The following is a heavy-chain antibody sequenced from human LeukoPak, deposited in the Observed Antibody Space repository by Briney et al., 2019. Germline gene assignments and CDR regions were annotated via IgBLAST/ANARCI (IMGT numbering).Heavy chain of an antibody. D-gene: IGHD2-15*01. Sequence: ASVKVSCKTSGYTFTPYYIHWLRQAPGQGLEWMGWMSPDSGITTYAQNFQGRVTMTRDTSISTAYMELSRLRSDDTAVYYCARASQEGWPTGPLKWGQGTLVTVSS. V-gene: IGHV1-2*02. CDR3: ARASQEGWPTGPLK. CDR2: MSPDSGIT. CDR1: GYTFTPYY. J-gene: IGHJ4*02.